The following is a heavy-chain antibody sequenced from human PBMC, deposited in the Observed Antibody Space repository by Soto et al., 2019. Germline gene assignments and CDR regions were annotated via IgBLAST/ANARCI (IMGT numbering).Heavy chain of an antibody. CDR3: ARVGSYYDFWSGYYPGRSEENYYYYMDV. CDR1: GFNFSSYI. CDR2: ISSSSSYI. D-gene: IGHD3-3*01. Sequence: GGSLILSCAASGFNFSSYIMNWVRQAPGKGLEWVSSISSSSSYIYYADSVKGRFTISRDNAKNSLYLQMNSLRAEDTAVYYCARVGSYYDFWSGYYPGRSEENYYYYMDVWGKGTTVTVSS. J-gene: IGHJ6*03. V-gene: IGHV3-21*01.